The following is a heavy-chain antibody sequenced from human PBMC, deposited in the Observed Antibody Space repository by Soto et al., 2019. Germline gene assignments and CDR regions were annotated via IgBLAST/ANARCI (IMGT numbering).Heavy chain of an antibody. CDR3: ARRSGQYYDYSAMDV. CDR1: GGAIRSNNW. V-gene: IGHV4-4*02. J-gene: IGHJ6*02. Sequence: QVQLQESGPGLVKPSGTLSLTCGVSGGAIRSNNWWNWVRQSPGKGLEWIGEIHHSGSTNYNPSRKSRVTISVDKYTHQSSLNLSSVTAADTAVSYFARRSGQYYDYSAMDVWGQGTTVTVSS. CDR2: IHHSGST. D-gene: IGHD3-16*01.